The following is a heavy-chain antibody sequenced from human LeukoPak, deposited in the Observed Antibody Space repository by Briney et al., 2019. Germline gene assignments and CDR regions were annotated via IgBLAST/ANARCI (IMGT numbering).Heavy chain of an antibody. V-gene: IGHV1-3*01. D-gene: IGHD2-15*01. CDR3: ARMRGYCSGRSCYFDY. J-gene: IGHJ4*02. CDR2: INAVIGNA. Sequence: GASVKVSCKASGYTLTSYAMHWVRQAPGQRVEWMGWINAVIGNAKYSQKFQGRVTLTRETTARTAYRELSSLRSEDTAVYYCARMRGYCSGRSCYFDYWGQGTLVTVSS. CDR1: GYTLTSYA.